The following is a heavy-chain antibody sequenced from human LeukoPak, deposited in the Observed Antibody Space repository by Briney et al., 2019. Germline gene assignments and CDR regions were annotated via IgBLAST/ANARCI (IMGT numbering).Heavy chain of an antibody. Sequence: GGSLRLSCAASEFTFSSYWMYWVRHAPGKGLVWVSRINGDGSRTNYADSVKGRFTISRDNAKNMLYLQMNSLTAEDTALYYCTRDAYSSFDSWGQGTLVTVSS. J-gene: IGHJ4*02. CDR1: EFTFSSYW. CDR2: INGDGSRT. D-gene: IGHD6-19*01. V-gene: IGHV3-74*01. CDR3: TRDAYSSFDS.